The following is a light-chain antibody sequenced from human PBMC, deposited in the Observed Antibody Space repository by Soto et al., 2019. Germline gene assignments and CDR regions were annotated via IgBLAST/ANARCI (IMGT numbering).Light chain of an antibody. V-gene: IGKV1-5*03. Sequence: DIQITQSPSTLSASVGDRVTITCRASQSISSWLAWYQQKPGKAPKFLIHKASSLESGVPSRFSGSGSGTEFTLTISSLQTADFATYFCQQYNSPPWTFGQGTKVEIK. CDR1: QSISSW. CDR3: QQYNSPPWT. J-gene: IGKJ1*01. CDR2: KAS.